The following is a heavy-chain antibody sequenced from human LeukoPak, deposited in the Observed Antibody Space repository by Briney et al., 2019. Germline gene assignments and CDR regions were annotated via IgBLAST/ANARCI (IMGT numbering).Heavy chain of an antibody. Sequence: SQTLSLTCAISGDSVSSNSAAWNWIRQSPSRGLEWLGRTYYRSKWYNDYAVSVKSRITINPDTSKNQFSLQLNSVTPEDTAVYYCARGNSSWPWGYYYYMDVWGKGTTVTVSS. D-gene: IGHD2-15*01. J-gene: IGHJ6*03. CDR3: ARGNSSWPWGYYYYMDV. V-gene: IGHV6-1*01. CDR2: TYYRSKWYN. CDR1: GDSVSSNSAA.